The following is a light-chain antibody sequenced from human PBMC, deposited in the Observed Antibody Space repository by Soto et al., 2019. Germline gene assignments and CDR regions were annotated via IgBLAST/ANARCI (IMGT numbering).Light chain of an antibody. CDR1: QTISSW. V-gene: IGKV1-5*03. Sequence: DIQLTQSPSTLSGSVGDRVTIPFRASQTISSWLAWYQQKPGKAPKLLIYKASTLKSGVPSRFSGSGSGTEFTLTISSLQPDDFATYYCQQYSTYTPRTFGQGTKVDIK. J-gene: IGKJ1*01. CDR3: QQYSTYTPRT. CDR2: KAS.